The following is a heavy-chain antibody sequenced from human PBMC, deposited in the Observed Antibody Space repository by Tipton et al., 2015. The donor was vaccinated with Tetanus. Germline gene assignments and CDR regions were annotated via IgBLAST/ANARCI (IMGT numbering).Heavy chain of an antibody. Sequence: SLRLSCGASGFTFSRLWMHWVRQAPGEGLAWVSRINLDGSSTSYADSVKGRFTISRDNAKNTLYLQMNSLRADDTAVYYCASLGYWGGASCQSPPSDYWAQEPLAPVSP. CDR3: ASLGYWGGASCQSPPSDY. CDR1: GFTFSRLW. CDR2: INLDGSST. J-gene: IGHJ4*02. D-gene: IGHD2-15*01. V-gene: IGHV3-74*01.